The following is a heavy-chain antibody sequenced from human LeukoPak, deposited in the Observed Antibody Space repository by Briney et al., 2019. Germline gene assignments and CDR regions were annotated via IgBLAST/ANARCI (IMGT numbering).Heavy chain of an antibody. CDR1: GFTLSGYW. V-gene: IGHV3-7*05. CDR3: ARAGQLNY. D-gene: IGHD6-13*01. Sequence: GGSLRLSCVGSGFTLSGYWRNWVRQAPGRGLEWVAKIEEDGSAKYYMDSVKGRFSIYRDNAKNSLYLQMYSLRAEDTAMYYCARAGQLNYWGQGTLVTVSS. CDR2: IEEDGSAK. J-gene: IGHJ4*02.